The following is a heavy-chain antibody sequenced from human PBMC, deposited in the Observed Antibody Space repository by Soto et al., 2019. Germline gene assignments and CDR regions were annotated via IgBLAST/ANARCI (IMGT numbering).Heavy chain of an antibody. CDR2: IWYDGSNK. CDR3: ARAAMGNRYYCGMDV. CDR1: GFTFSSYG. V-gene: IGHV3-33*01. J-gene: IGHJ6*02. D-gene: IGHD2-2*01. Sequence: QVQLVESGGGVVQPGRSLRLSCAASGFTFSSYGMHWVRQAPGKGLEWVAVIWYDGSNKYYADSVKGRFTISRDNSKNTLYLQMNSLRAEDTAVYYCARAAMGNRYYCGMDVWGQGTTVTVSS.